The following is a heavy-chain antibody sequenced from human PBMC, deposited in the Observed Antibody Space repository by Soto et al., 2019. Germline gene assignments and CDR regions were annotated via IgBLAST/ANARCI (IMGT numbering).Heavy chain of an antibody. D-gene: IGHD4-4*01. V-gene: IGHV1-18*04. Sequence: SVKGSCKASGFGLINYGFTWVRQAPVQGLEWMGWISAYNGNTIYAQNLQGRLTMTRDTSTSTAYMELRSLRSDDTAVYYCARLGVTTSVYYYTMDVWGQGTTVTVSS. CDR3: ARLGVTTSVYYYTMDV. CDR1: GFGLINYG. CDR2: ISAYNGNT. J-gene: IGHJ6*02.